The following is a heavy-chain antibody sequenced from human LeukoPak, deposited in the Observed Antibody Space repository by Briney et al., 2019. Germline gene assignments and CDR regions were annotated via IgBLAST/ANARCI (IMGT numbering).Heavy chain of an antibody. V-gene: IGHV4-61*02. CDR2: IYTSGST. D-gene: IGHD3-10*01. CDR1: GGSISSGSYY. CDR3: ASSVVRGVTHFDY. Sequence: SETLSLTCTVSGGSISSGSYYWSWIRQPAGKGLEWIGRIYTSGSTNYNPSLKSRVTISVDTSKNQFSLKLSSVTAADTAVYYCASSVVRGVTHFDYWGQGTLVTVSS. J-gene: IGHJ4*02.